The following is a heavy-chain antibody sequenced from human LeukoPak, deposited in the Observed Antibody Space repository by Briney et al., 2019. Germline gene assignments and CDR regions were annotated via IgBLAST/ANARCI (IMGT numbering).Heavy chain of an antibody. CDR1: GFTFSSYW. Sequence: PGGSLRLSCAASGFTFSSYWLSWVRQAPGKWLEWVANINQDGSNKNYAASVKGRFTVSRDNAKTALYLQVNSLRAEDTAVYYCARFSRTNIGYWGRGTLVTVSS. V-gene: IGHV3-7*01. CDR2: INQDGSNK. D-gene: IGHD1/OR15-1a*01. CDR3: ARFSRTNIGY. J-gene: IGHJ4*02.